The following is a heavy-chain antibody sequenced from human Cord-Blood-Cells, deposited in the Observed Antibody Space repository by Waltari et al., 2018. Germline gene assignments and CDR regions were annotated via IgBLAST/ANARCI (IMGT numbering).Heavy chain of an antibody. D-gene: IGHD3-3*01. CDR2: RWYDGSNK. V-gene: IGHV3-33*01. CDR3: ARDRGDFWSGYYDY. CDR1: GFTFSSYG. J-gene: IGHJ4*02. Sequence: QVQLVESGGGVVQPGRSLRLSCAASGFTFSSYGMPWVRQAPGKGLEWVAVRWYDGSNKYYADSVKGRFTISRDNSKNTLYLQMNSLRAEDTAVYYCARDRGDFWSGYYDYWGQGTLVTVSS.